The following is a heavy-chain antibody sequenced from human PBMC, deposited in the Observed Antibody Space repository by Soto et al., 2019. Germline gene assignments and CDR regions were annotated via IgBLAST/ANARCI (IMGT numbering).Heavy chain of an antibody. D-gene: IGHD4-17*01. V-gene: IGHV4-39*01. CDR2: MSYRGST. Sequence: SETLSLTCTVSGGSISSSSYYWGWIRQPPGKGLEWIGSMSYRGSTYYNPSLKSRVTISVDTSKNQFSLKLSSVTAADTAVYYCASVYGDYVSYWGQGTLVTVSS. CDR3: ASVYGDYVSY. J-gene: IGHJ4*02. CDR1: GGSISSSSYY.